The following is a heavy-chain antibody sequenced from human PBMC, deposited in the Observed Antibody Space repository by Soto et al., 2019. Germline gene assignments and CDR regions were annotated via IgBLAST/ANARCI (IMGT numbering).Heavy chain of an antibody. V-gene: IGHV4-34*01. CDR1: GGSFSGYY. J-gene: IGHJ4*02. CDR3: ARDKITGLFDY. D-gene: IGHD2-8*02. Sequence: QVQLQQWGAGLLKPSETLSLTCAVYGGSFSGYYWTWIRQPPGTGLEWIGEINHSGSTNYNPALKSRVTISVDTSKTQFSLKLTSVTAADTSVCYCARDKITGLFDYWGQGTLVTVSS. CDR2: INHSGST.